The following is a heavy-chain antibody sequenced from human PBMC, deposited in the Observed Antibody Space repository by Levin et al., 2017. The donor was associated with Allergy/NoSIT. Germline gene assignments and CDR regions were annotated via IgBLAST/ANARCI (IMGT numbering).Heavy chain of an antibody. V-gene: IGHV4-39*07. CDR1: GGSISSSSYY. CDR3: ARARYYYDSSGYYTLKLITKYYFDY. CDR2: IYYSGST. Sequence: TSETLSLTCTVSGGSISSSSYYWGWIRQPPGKGLEWIGSIYYSGSTYYNPSLKSRVTISVDTSKNQFSLKLSSVTAADTAVYYCARARYYYDSSGYYTLKLITKYYFDYWGQGTLVTVSS. J-gene: IGHJ4*02. D-gene: IGHD3-22*01.